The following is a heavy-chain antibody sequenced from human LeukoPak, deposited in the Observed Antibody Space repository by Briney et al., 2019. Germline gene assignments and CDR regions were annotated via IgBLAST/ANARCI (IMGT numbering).Heavy chain of an antibody. CDR1: GYSSSSGYY. CDR3: ARDLGGYGDYGTNFDY. D-gene: IGHD4-17*01. V-gene: IGHV4-38-2*02. J-gene: IGHJ4*02. Sequence: SETLSLTCTVSGYSSSSGYYWGWIRRPPGKGLEWIGSIYHSGSTYYNPSLKSRVTISVDTSKNQFSLKLSSVTAADTAVYYCARDLGGYGDYGTNFDYWGQGTLVTVSS. CDR2: IYHSGST.